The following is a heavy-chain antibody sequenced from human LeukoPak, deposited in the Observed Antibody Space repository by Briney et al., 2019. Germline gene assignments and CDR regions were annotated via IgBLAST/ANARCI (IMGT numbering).Heavy chain of an antibody. V-gene: IGHV1-18*01. Sequence: ASVKVPCKASGYTFTSYGISWVRQAPGQGLEWMGWISAYNGNTNYAQKLQGRVTMTTDTSTSTAYVELRSLRSDDTAVYYCARVNVDYGDPQALDYWGQGTLVTVSS. CDR1: GYTFTSYG. D-gene: IGHD4-17*01. J-gene: IGHJ4*02. CDR3: ARVNVDYGDPQALDY. CDR2: ISAYNGNT.